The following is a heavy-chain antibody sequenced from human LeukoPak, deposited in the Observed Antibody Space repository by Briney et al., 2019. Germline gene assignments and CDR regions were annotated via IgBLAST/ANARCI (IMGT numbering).Heavy chain of an antibody. D-gene: IGHD3-10*01. CDR2: IYSGGST. CDR3: ARTKDSGSPAIDY. Sequence: GGSLRLSCAASGFTASSNYMSWVRQAPGKGLEWVSVIYSGGSTYYADSVKGRFTISRDNSKNTLYLQMNSLRAEDTAVYYCARTKDSGSPAIDYWGQGTLVTVSS. V-gene: IGHV3-53*01. J-gene: IGHJ4*02. CDR1: GFTASSNY.